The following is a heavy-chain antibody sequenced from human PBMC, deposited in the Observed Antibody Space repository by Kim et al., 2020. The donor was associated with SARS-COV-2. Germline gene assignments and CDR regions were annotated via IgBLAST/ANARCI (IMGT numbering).Heavy chain of an antibody. CDR3: ASSVFGRYYYYGMDV. D-gene: IGHD2-15*01. V-gene: IGHV3-21*01. J-gene: IGHJ6*02. CDR1: GFTFSSYS. Sequence: GGSLRLSCAASGFTFSSYSMNWVRQAPGKGLEWVSSISSSSSYIYYADSVKGRFTISRDNAKNSLYLQMNSLRAEDTAVYYCASSVFGRYYYYGMDVWGQGTTVTVSS. CDR2: ISSSSSYI.